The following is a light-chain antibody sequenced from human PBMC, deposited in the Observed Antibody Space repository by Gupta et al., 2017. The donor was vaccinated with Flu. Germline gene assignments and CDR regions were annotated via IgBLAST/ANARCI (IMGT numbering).Light chain of an antibody. CDR3: QQDDASPWT. J-gene: IGKJ1*01. V-gene: IGKV3-20*01. CDR1: QSVSSSY. Sequence: GTLSLSPGGSATLSCRASQSVSSSYLAWYQQKPGQAPRLLVYGASSRATGIPDRFSGSGSGTDFTLTISRLEPEDFAVYYCQQDDASPWTFGQGTKVEV. CDR2: GAS.